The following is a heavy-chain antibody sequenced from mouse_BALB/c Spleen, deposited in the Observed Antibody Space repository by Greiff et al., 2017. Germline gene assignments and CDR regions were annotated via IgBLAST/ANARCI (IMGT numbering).Heavy chain of an antibody. J-gene: IGHJ4*01. V-gene: IGHV5-6*01. CDR3: ARTARAKAMDY. CDR1: GFTFSSYG. CDR2: ISSGGSYT. D-gene: IGHD3-2*01. Sequence: EVNVVESGGDLVKPGGSLKLSCAASGFTFSSYGMSWVRQTPDKRLEWVATISSGGSYTYYPDSVKGRFTISRDNAKNTLYLQMSSLKSEDTAMYYCARTARAKAMDYWGQGTSVTVSS.